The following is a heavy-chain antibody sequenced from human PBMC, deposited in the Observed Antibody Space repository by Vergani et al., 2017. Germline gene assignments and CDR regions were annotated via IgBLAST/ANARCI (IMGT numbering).Heavy chain of an antibody. D-gene: IGHD4-17*01. J-gene: IGHJ6*02. Sequence: QLQLQESGPGLVKPSETLSLTCTVSGGSISSSSYYWGWIRQPPGKGLEWIGSIYYSGSTYYNPSLKSRVTISVDTSKNQFSLKRSSVTAADTAVYYCARHYGDYPFEPSYYYGMDVWGQGTTVTVSS. CDR3: ARHYGDYPFEPSYYYGMDV. CDR2: IYYSGST. CDR1: GGSISSSSYY. V-gene: IGHV4-39*01.